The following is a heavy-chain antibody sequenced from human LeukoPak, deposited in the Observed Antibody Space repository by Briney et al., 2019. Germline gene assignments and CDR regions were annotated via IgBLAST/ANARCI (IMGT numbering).Heavy chain of an antibody. J-gene: IGHJ4*02. CDR3: TRDRRGDYPHFDN. D-gene: IGHD4-17*01. Sequence: GGSLRLSCTGSGFTFGDFAISWVRQAPGKGLEWLGFVRVAPYGGTTDYAPSVKGRFTISRDDSKSTAYLQMNSLTAEDTAMYYCTRDRRGDYPHFDNWGQGTRVAVPS. CDR2: VRVAPYGGTT. CDR1: GFTFGDFA. V-gene: IGHV3-49*04.